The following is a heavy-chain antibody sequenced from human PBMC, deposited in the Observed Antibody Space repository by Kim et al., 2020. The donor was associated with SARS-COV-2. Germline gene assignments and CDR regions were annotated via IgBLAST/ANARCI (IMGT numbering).Heavy chain of an antibody. CDR2: IIPILGIA. CDR3: AREGIVATIGDYYYYMDV. J-gene: IGHJ6*03. CDR1: GGTFSSYA. V-gene: IGHV1-69*04. D-gene: IGHD5-12*01. Sequence: SVKVSCKASGGTFSSYAISWVRQAPGQGLEWMGRIIPILGIANYAQKFQGRVTITADKSTSTAYMELSSLRSEDTAVYYCAREGIVATIGDYYYYMDVWGKGTTVTVSS.